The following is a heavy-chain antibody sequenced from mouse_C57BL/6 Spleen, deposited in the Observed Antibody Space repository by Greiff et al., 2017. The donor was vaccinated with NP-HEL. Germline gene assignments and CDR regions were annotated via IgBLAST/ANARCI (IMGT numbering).Heavy chain of an antibody. CDR3: HYGSSLYYFDY. CDR2: IDPEDGET. CDR1: GFNIKDYY. Sequence: VQLQQSGAELVKPGASVKLSCTASGFNIKDYYMHWVKQRTEQGLEWIGRIDPEDGETKYAPKFQRKATITADTSSNTAYLQLSSLTSEDTAVYYCHYGSSLYYFDYWGQGTTLTVSS. V-gene: IGHV14-2*01. D-gene: IGHD1-1*01. J-gene: IGHJ2*01.